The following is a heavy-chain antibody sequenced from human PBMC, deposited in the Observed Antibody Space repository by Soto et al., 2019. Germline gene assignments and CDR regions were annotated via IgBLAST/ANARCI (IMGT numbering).Heavy chain of an antibody. CDR2: ISGSGGST. CDR3: AKDLGTQGGYFDY. CDR1: GFTFRSYA. J-gene: IGHJ4*02. V-gene: IGHV3-23*01. Sequence: LRLFCAASGFTFRSYAMSWVRQAPGKGLEWVSAISGSGGSTYYADSVKGRFTISRDNSRNTLYLQMNSLRAEDTALYYCAKDLGTQGGYFDYWGQGTLVTVSS. D-gene: IGHD3-16*01.